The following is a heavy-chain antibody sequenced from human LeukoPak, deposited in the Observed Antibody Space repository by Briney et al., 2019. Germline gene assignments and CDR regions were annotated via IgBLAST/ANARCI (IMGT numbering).Heavy chain of an antibody. CDR3: AKPSSNYYDSSGYFDY. Sequence: GGSLRLSCAASGFTFRHYGMHWVRQAPGKGLEWVAVISYDGSNKYYADSVKGRFTISRDNSKNTLYLQMNSLRAEDTAVYYCAKPSSNYYDSSGYFDYWGQGTLVTVSS. D-gene: IGHD3-22*01. J-gene: IGHJ4*02. V-gene: IGHV3-30*18. CDR1: GFTFRHYG. CDR2: ISYDGSNK.